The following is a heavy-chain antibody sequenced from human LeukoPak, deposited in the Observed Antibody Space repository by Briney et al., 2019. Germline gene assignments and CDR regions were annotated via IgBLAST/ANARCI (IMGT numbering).Heavy chain of an antibody. V-gene: IGHV3-30-3*01. CDR2: ISNDGSNK. D-gene: IGHD2-15*01. Sequence: PGGSLRLSCAASGFTFSSYAMHWVRQAPGKGLEWVAVISNDGSNKYYADSVKGRFTISRDDSKNTLYLQMNSLRAEDTAVYYCARGSCSGGSCYSYYFDYWGQGTLVTVSS. CDR1: GFTFSSYA. J-gene: IGHJ4*02. CDR3: ARGSCSGGSCYSYYFDY.